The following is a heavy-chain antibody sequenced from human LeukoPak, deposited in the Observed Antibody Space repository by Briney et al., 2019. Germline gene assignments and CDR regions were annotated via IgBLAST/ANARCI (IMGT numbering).Heavy chain of an antibody. D-gene: IGHD3-9*01. Sequence: ASVKVSCKASGGTFSSYAISWVRQAPGQGLEWMGWIYPKSGGTNSAQKFQGRVTMTRDTSISTAYMELSRLRFDDTAVYYCARVSTSGYRDWLDPWGQGTLVTVSS. CDR1: GGTFSSYA. J-gene: IGHJ5*02. V-gene: IGHV1-2*02. CDR2: IYPKSGGT. CDR3: ARVSTSGYRDWLDP.